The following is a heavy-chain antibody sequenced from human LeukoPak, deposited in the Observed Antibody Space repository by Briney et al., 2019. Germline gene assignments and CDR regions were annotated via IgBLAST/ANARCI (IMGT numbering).Heavy chain of an antibody. D-gene: IGHD3-10*01. CDR1: GGSFSGYY. CDR2: INHSGST. V-gene: IGHV4-34*01. J-gene: IGHJ5*02. CDR3: ARLLVRGVMRDPWFDP. Sequence: SETLSLTCAVYGGSFSGYYWSWIRQPSGKGLEWIGEINHSGSTNYNPPLKSRVTISVDTSKNQFSLKLSSVTAADTAVYYCARLLVRGVMRDPWFDPWGQGTLVTVSS.